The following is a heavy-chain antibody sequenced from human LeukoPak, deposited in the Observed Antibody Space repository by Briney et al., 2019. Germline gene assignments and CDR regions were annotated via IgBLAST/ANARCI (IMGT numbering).Heavy chain of an antibody. CDR2: INHDSTGP. J-gene: IGHJ4*02. Sequence: GGSLRLSCAASGFSFSGYWMHWVRQAPGKGLVWVALINHDSTGPNYADSLKGRFSISRDNAKDTLYLQMNSLRAGDTAVYYCARAGPDWRIDSWGQGTLVTVSS. CDR3: ARAGPDWRIDS. V-gene: IGHV3-74*01. D-gene: IGHD3-9*01. CDR1: GFSFSGYW.